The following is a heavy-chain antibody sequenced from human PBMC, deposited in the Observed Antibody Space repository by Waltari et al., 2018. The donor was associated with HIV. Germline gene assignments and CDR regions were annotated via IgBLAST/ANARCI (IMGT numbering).Heavy chain of an antibody. Sequence: HLQLPVSGPGLVKPSETLSLTCSVSDGSLAGSSFCWGWVRQVPGRGLEWIGSIHYTGYTYYNPSLESRVTVSVDTTRNQFSLSLNSVTAADTALYYCARHKDYYYEPTALFLVWGRGLLVTVSS. CDR2: IHYTGYT. D-gene: IGHD3-22*01. CDR3: ARHKDYYYEPTALFLV. J-gene: IGHJ4*02. CDR1: DGSLAGSSFC. V-gene: IGHV4-39*01.